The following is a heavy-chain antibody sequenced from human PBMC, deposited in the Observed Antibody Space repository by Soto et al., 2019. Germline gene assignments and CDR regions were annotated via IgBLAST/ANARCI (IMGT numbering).Heavy chain of an antibody. Sequence: PGGSLRLSCEASGFSFSTYSMHWVRQAPGKGLEWVSSIGRRSDIYYADSVKGRFTISRDNAKNSVSLQMNSLRDEDTAVYYCAREETAWPLAYGLDVWGQGTTVTAP. CDR3: AREETAWPLAYGLDV. CDR2: IGRRSDI. V-gene: IGHV3-21*01. D-gene: IGHD2-21*02. J-gene: IGHJ6*02. CDR1: GFSFSTYS.